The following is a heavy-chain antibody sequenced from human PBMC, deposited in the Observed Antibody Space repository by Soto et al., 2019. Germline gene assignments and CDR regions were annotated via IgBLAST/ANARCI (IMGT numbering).Heavy chain of an antibody. Sequence: VQLVESGGGVVQPGRSLRLSCAASGFTFSDYAMHWVRQAPVKWLEWVAVVSHDGRNTHYADSVKGRFTISRDSSKNTVSLEMTSLRAEDTAVYYCAKGGRQWLVTADFNYWGQGALVTVSS. D-gene: IGHD6-19*01. CDR3: AKGGRQWLVTADFNY. J-gene: IGHJ4*02. CDR1: GFTFSDYA. V-gene: IGHV3-30*18. CDR2: VSHDGRNT.